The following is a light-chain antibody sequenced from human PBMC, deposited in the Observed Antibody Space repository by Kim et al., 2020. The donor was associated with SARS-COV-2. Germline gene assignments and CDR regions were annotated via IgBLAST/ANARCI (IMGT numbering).Light chain of an antibody. V-gene: IGKV4-1*01. CDR2: WAS. Sequence: DIVMTQSPDSLAVSLGERATINCKSSQSVLYSSNNKNYLAWYQQKPGQPPKLLIYWASIRESGVPDRFSGSGSGTDFTLTISSLQAEDVAVYYCQQYYNPPYTFGQGTKLEI. J-gene: IGKJ2*01. CDR1: QSVLYSSNNKNY. CDR3: QQYYNPPYT.